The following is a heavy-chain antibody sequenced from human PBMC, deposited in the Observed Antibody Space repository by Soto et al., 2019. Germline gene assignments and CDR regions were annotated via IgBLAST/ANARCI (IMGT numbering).Heavy chain of an antibody. J-gene: IGHJ5*02. CDR3: ARVFSSWYVGWFDP. D-gene: IGHD6-13*01. CDR2: IWYDGSNK. CDR1: GFTFSSYG. Sequence: QVQLVESGGGVVQPGRSLRLSCAASGFTFSSYGMHWVRQAPGKGLEWVAVIWYDGSNKYYADSVKGRFTISRDNSKNTLYLQMNSLRAEDTAVYYCARVFSSWYVGWFDPWGQGTLVTVSS. V-gene: IGHV3-33*01.